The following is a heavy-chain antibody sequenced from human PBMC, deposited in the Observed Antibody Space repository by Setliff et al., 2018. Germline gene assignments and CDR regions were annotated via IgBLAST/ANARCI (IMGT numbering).Heavy chain of an antibody. V-gene: IGHV1-18*01. Sequence: VKVSCKASGYTFSNYGITWVRQAPGQGLEWMGWISAYTGNTKFAQKFQGRVTMTTDTSTSTAYLGLRSLTSDDTAVYYCSKLVRYCTTTACQGASGAEFWGQGTLVTVAS. CDR2: ISAYTGNT. D-gene: IGHD2-8*01. CDR1: GYTFSNYG. CDR3: SKLVRYCTTTACQGASGAEF. J-gene: IGHJ4*02.